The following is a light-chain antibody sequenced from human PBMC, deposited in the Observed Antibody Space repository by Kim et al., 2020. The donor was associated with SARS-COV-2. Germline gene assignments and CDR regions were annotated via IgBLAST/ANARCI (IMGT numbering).Light chain of an antibody. CDR1: QDISIW. CDR3: QQYENYPHT. V-gene: IGKV1-5*03. Sequence: SASVGDRVTITCRASQDISIWLAWYQQKPGKAPKPLIYKASTLEGGVPSRFSGSGSGTEFTLTINSLQPDDFATYFCQQYENYPHTFGQGTKLEI. CDR2: KAS. J-gene: IGKJ2*01.